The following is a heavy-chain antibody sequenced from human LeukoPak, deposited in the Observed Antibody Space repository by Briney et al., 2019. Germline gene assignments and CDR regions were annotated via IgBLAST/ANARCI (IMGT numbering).Heavy chain of an antibody. D-gene: IGHD4-17*01. CDR3: AREGRLYGDYTRGNFDY. CDR1: GGSISSYY. Sequence: PSETLSLTCTVSGGSISSYYWSWIRQPPGKGLEWIGYIYCSGSTNYNPSLKSRVTISVDTSKNQFSLKLSSVTAADTAVYYCAREGRLYGDYTRGNFDYWGQGTLVTVSS. CDR2: IYCSGST. J-gene: IGHJ4*02. V-gene: IGHV4-59*01.